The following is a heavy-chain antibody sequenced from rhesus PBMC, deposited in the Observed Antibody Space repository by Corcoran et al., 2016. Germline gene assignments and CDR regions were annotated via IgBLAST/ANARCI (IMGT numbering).Heavy chain of an antibody. CDR2: ISESGGTI. D-gene: IGHD6-25*01. V-gene: IGHV3-100*02. CDR1: GFNFSSYE. Sequence: DVQLVESGGGLVKPGGSLRLSCVASGFNFSSYEMHWVSQAPGKGLEWVSVISESGGTIYYADSVQGLFTISRDNAKNSLFLQMNSLSAEDTAVYYCTRRGSWRYYFDYWGQGVLVTVSS. J-gene: IGHJ4*01. CDR3: TRRGSWRYYFDY.